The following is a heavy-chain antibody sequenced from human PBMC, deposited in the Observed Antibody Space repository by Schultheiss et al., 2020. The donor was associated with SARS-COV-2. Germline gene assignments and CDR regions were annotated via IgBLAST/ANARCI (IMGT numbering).Heavy chain of an antibody. CDR3: TRDVIVVVPAATPRYSFDY. CDR1: GFTFSSYS. CDR2: IRSKAYGGTT. D-gene: IGHD2-2*01. V-gene: IGHV3-49*04. Sequence: GESLKISCAASGFTFSSYSMNWVRQAPGKGLEWVGFIRSKAYGGTTEYAASVKGRFTISRDDSKSIAYLQMNSLKTEDTAVYYCTRDVIVVVPAATPRYSFDYWGQGTLVTVSS. J-gene: IGHJ4*02.